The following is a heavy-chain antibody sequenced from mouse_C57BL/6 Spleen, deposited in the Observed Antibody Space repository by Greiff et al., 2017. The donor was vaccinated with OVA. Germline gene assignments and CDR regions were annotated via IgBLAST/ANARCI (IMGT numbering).Heavy chain of an antibody. Sequence: VQLQQSGPELVKPGASVKISCKASGYAFSSSWMNWVKQRPGKGLEWIGRIYPGDGDTNYNGKFKGKATLTADKSSSTAYMQLSSLTSEDSAVYFCAREHEYDVDYAMDYWGQGTSVTVSS. J-gene: IGHJ4*01. CDR2: IYPGDGDT. CDR1: GYAFSSSW. V-gene: IGHV1-82*01. D-gene: IGHD2-4*01. CDR3: AREHEYDVDYAMDY.